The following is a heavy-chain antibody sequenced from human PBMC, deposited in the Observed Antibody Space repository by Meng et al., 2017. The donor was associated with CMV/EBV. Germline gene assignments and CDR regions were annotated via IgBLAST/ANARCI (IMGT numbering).Heavy chain of an antibody. J-gene: IGHJ4*02. D-gene: IGHD1-14*01. CDR1: GGSIRSGTYS. V-gene: IGHV4-30-4*08. Sequence: QGQLPESGPGLGNPSQTLSPTCTVSGGSIRSGTYSWSWIRQPPGKGLEWIGYIYYSGSTYYNPSLRSRVTISVDTSKNQFSMKLSSVTAADTAVYYCARVTSRVAGDFDYWGQGTLVTVSS. CDR2: IYYSGST. CDR3: ARVTSRVAGDFDY.